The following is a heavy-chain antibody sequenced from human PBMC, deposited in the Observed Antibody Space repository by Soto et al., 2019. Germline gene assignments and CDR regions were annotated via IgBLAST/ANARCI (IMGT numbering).Heavy chain of an antibody. CDR1: GFTFSSYG. V-gene: IGHV3-30*18. D-gene: IGHD5-12*01. CDR3: AKDKDIVATIPVGYFDL. J-gene: IGHJ2*01. Sequence: QVQLVESGGGVVQPGRSLRLSCAASGFTFSSYGMHWVRQAPGKGLEWVAVISYDGSNKYYADSVKGRFTISRDNSKNTLYLQMNSLRAEDTAVYYCAKDKDIVATIPVGYFDLWGRGTLVTVSS. CDR2: ISYDGSNK.